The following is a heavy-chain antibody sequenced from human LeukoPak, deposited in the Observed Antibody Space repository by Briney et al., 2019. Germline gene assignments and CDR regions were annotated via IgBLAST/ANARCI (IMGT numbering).Heavy chain of an antibody. V-gene: IGHV3-21*01. CDR1: GFTFSSYS. CDR3: ARDGDCSSTSCRTDYYYYYGMDV. CDR2: ISIISSYI. Sequence: GGSLRLSCAAYGFTFSSYSMNWDRQAPGKGLQWVSSISIISSYIYYADSVEGRFTISRDNAKKSLYLQMNSLRAEDTAVYYCARDGDCSSTSCRTDYYYYYGMDVWGKGTTLTVSS. J-gene: IGHJ6*04. D-gene: IGHD2-2*01.